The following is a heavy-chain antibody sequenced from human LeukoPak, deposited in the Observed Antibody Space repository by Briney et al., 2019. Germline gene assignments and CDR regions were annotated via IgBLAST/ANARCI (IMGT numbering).Heavy chain of an antibody. V-gene: IGHV7-4-1*02. Sequence: ASVTVSCKASGYTFTIYVMNWVRQAPGQGLEWMGWINTNTGNPTYAQGFTGRFVFSLDTSVSTAYLQISSLKTEDTAVYYCARNLPGGGFDPWGQGTLVTVSP. J-gene: IGHJ5*02. CDR2: INTNTGNP. CDR3: ARNLPGGGFDP. CDR1: GYTFTIYV. D-gene: IGHD2-21*01.